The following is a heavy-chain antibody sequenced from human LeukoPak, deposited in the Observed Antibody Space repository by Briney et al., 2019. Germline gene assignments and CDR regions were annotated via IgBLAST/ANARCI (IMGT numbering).Heavy chain of an antibody. CDR1: GGSFSGYY. CDR3: ARGPAYYDFWSGYYSFDY. CDR2: INHNGST. Sequence: SETLSLTCAVYGGSFSGYYWRWIRQPPGKGLEWIGEINHNGSTNYNPSLKSRVTISVDTSKNQFSLKLSSVTAADTVVYYCARGPAYYDFWSGYYSFDYWGQGTLVTVSS. D-gene: IGHD3-3*01. J-gene: IGHJ4*02. V-gene: IGHV4-34*01.